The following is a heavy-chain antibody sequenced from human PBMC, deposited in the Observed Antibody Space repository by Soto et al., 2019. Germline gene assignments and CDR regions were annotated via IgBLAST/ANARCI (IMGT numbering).Heavy chain of an antibody. D-gene: IGHD3-22*01. CDR3: AKNQVVVIPSFDY. V-gene: IGHV3-23*01. CDR2: ISGSGGGT. J-gene: IGHJ4*02. CDR1: GFTFSSYA. Sequence: GGSLRLSCAASGFTFSSYAMSWVRQAPGKGLEWVSAISGSGGGTYYADSVKGRFTISRDNSKNTLYLQMNSLRAEDTAVYYRAKNQVVVIPSFDYWGQGTLVTVSS.